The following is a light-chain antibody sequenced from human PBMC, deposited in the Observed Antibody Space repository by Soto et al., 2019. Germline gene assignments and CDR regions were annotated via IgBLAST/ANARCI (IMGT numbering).Light chain of an antibody. Sequence: EIVLTQSPGTLSLSPGERATLSCRASQTVSSSLAWYQQKHGQAPRLLLYEASNRATGIPARFSGSGSGADFTLTISSLEPEDFALYYCQQHINWPLTFGGGTKVDIK. CDR1: QTVSSS. J-gene: IGKJ4*01. V-gene: IGKV3-11*01. CDR3: QQHINWPLT. CDR2: EAS.